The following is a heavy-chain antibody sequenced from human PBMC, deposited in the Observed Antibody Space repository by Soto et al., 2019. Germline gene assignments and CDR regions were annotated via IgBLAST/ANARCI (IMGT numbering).Heavy chain of an antibody. CDR1: GFTFSASA. V-gene: IGHV3-73*01. CDR2: VRSKTNNYAT. Sequence: VQLVESGGGLVQPGGSLKLSCAASGFTFSASAMHWVRQASGKGLEWVGRVRSKTNNYATAYGASVEGRFTISRDDSKNTAYLQMNSLKIEDTAVYYCTRQGGYCGGGSCYAFNDYWGQGTLVTVSS. CDR3: TRQGGYCGGGSCYAFNDY. D-gene: IGHD2-15*01. J-gene: IGHJ4*02.